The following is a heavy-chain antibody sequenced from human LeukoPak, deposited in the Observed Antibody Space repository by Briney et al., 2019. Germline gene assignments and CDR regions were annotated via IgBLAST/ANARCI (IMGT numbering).Heavy chain of an antibody. D-gene: IGHD2-15*01. Sequence: GGSLRLSCAASGFPFSDYAMGWVRQAPGKGLEWISGVAGNGITTHAADSVKGRFTTSRDNSQDTLHLQMNSLRAEDTAEYYCAKRGGTESFYYYYYMDVWGKGTTVTVSS. CDR1: GFPFSDYA. CDR2: VAGNGITT. J-gene: IGHJ6*03. CDR3: AKRGGTESFYYYYYMDV. V-gene: IGHV3-23*01.